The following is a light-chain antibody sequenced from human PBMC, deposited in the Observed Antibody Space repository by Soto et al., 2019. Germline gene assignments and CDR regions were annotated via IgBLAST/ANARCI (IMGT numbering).Light chain of an antibody. CDR3: HQYYSSPTT. J-gene: IGKJ4*01. CDR2: GAS. Sequence: EIVFTQSPGTLSLSPGERATLSCRASQSVSSSYLAWYQRKPGQAPRLLIYGASTRATGIPDRFSGSGSGTDFTLTIDSLEPEDFTVYYCHQYYSSPTTFGGGTKVDIK. CDR1: QSVSSSY. V-gene: IGKV3-20*01.